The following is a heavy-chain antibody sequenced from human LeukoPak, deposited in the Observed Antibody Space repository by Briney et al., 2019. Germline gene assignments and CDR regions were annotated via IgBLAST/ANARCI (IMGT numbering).Heavy chain of an antibody. J-gene: IGHJ3*02. CDR3: ARDRWGSPNNAFDI. CDR1: GGSISSDGYY. Sequence: KASQTLSLTCTVSGGSISSDGYYWSWIRQPAGKGLEWIGRIYTSGSTNYNPSLKSRVTISVDTSKNQFSLKLSSVTAADTAVYYCARDRWGSPNNAFDIWGQGTMVTVSS. V-gene: IGHV4-61*02. D-gene: IGHD3-16*01. CDR2: IYTSGST.